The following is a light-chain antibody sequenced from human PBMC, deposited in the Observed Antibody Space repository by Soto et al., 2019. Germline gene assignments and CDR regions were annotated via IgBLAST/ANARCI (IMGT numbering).Light chain of an antibody. CDR1: SSNIGNDY. CDR3: AAWDDSLSVV. Sequence: QSVLTQPTSASGTPGQKVSISCSGSSSNIGNDYVYWYRQLPGTAPKLLIYRNNQRPSEVPDRFSASKSGTSASLAINGLRSEDEADYYCAAWDDSLSVVFGGGTKLTVL. V-gene: IGLV1-47*01. J-gene: IGLJ3*02. CDR2: RNN.